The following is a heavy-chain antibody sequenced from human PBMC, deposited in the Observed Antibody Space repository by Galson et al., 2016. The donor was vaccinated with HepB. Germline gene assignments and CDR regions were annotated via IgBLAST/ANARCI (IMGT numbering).Heavy chain of an antibody. D-gene: IGHD5-18*01. V-gene: IGHV3-30-3*01. CDR1: GFTFSSYD. J-gene: IGHJ4*02. CDR2: ISFDGGNR. CDR3: ARDRAMLTGFDY. Sequence: SLRLSCAASGFTFSSYDMHWVRQAPGKGLEWLALISFDGGNRNYADAVKGRFIISRDNSKNTLFLQMNSLRAEDTAVYYCARDRAMLTGFDYWGQGTLVTVSS.